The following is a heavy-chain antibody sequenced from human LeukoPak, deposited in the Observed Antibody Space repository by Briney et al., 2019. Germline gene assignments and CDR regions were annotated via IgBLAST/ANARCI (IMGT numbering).Heavy chain of an antibody. Sequence: SVKVSCKVPGGTLSYAIRWVRQAPGQGLEWMGGNIPIFGTTDYAQNLQCRVTFTTDESTSTAYMELSSLRSEDTAVYYCARGAWGYNYGYHNYWGQGTLVTVSS. J-gene: IGHJ4*02. CDR2: NIPIFGTT. V-gene: IGHV1-69*05. D-gene: IGHD5-18*01. CDR3: ARGAWGYNYGYHNY. CDR1: GGTLSYA.